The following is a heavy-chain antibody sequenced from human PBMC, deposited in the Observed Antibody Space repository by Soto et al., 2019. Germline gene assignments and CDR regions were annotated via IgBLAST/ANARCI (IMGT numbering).Heavy chain of an antibody. CDR1: GYTFTSYG. CDR3: ARSRMITFGGVIVDDY. V-gene: IGHV1-18*01. Sequence: QVQLVQSGAEVKKPGASVKVSCKASGYTFTSYGISWVRQAPGQGLEWMGWISAYNGNTNYAQKLQGRVTMTTDTYTSTAYMELRSLISDETAVYYCARSRMITFGGVIVDDYWGQGTLVTVSS. J-gene: IGHJ4*02. CDR2: ISAYNGNT. D-gene: IGHD3-16*02.